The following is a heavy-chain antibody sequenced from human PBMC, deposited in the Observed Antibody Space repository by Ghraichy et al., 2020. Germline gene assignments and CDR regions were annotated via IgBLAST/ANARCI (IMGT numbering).Heavy chain of an antibody. CDR3: ASDSGYYSFGMDV. J-gene: IGHJ6*02. V-gene: IGHV4-34*01. Sequence: SETLSLTCAVYGGSFSGYYWSWIRQPPGKGLEWIGEINHSGSTNYNPSLKSRVTISVDTSKNQFSLKLSSVTAADTAGYYCASDSGYYSFGMDVWGQGTTVTVSS. CDR1: GGSFSGYY. CDR2: INHSGST. D-gene: IGHD3-22*01.